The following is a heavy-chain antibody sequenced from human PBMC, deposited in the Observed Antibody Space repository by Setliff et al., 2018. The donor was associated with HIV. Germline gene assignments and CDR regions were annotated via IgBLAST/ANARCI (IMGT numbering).Heavy chain of an antibody. V-gene: IGHV4-59*11. D-gene: IGHD3-9*01. CDR1: GGSISSHF. J-gene: IGHJ4*02. CDR2: FYYSGST. Sequence: SETLSLTCTVSGGSISSHFWSWVRQPPGKGLEWIGFFYYSGSTNYNPSLKSRVTLSVDKSKNQFSLKLSSVTAADTAVYYCAREDWRRDYLDYWGQGTLVTVSS. CDR3: AREDWRRDYLDY.